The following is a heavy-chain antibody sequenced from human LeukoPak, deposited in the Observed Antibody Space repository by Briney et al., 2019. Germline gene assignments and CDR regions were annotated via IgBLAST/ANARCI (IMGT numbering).Heavy chain of an antibody. CDR2: IYYSGST. Sequence: KASETLSLTCTVSGGSISSYYWSWIRQPPGKGLEWIGYIYYSGSTNYNPSLKSRVTISVDTSKNQFSLKLSSVTAADTAVYYCARGLDGDYEVLGYWGQGTLVTVSS. V-gene: IGHV4-59*01. CDR1: GGSISSYY. D-gene: IGHD4-17*01. CDR3: ARGLDGDYEVLGY. J-gene: IGHJ4*02.